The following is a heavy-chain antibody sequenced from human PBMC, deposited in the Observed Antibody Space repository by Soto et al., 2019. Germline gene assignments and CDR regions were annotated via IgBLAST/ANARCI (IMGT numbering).Heavy chain of an antibody. V-gene: IGHV4-59*12. CDR1: GGSISSFY. D-gene: IGHD6-25*01. Sequence: SETLSLTCTVSGGSISSFYWSWIRQPPGKGLEWIGYIYYEGTTNYNPSLKSRATISIDTSKNQFSLNLTSVTAADTAVYYCARYRYSSGQGYWGQGSLVTVSS. CDR3: ARYRYSSGQGY. J-gene: IGHJ4*02. CDR2: IYYEGTT.